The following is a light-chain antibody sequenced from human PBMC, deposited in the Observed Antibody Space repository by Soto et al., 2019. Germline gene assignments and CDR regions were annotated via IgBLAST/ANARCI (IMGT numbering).Light chain of an antibody. CDR3: QQYGGSPIT. CDR1: QSVSRS. V-gene: IGKV3-20*01. CDR2: GAS. Sequence: EDVWTQATGTLSLSPGGRAEVSCSASQSVSRSLAWYQQRPAQSPRLLISGASMRASGVPVRFIGSGSGTDFTLTITRLEPEDFAVYYCQQYGGSPITFGLGTRLEIK. J-gene: IGKJ5*01.